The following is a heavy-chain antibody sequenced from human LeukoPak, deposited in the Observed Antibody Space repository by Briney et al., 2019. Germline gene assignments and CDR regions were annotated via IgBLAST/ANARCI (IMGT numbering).Heavy chain of an antibody. CDR3: ARDQPLRFLEWNHYYYYYMDV. D-gene: IGHD3-3*01. CDR1: GYTFTSYG. J-gene: IGHJ6*03. CDR2: INPNSGGT. V-gene: IGHV1-2*02. Sequence: GASVKVSCKASGYTFTSYGISWVRQAPGQGLEWMGWINPNSGGTNYAQKFQGRVTMTRDTSISTAYMELSRLRSDDTAVYYCARDQPLRFLEWNHYYYYYMDVWGKGTTVTVSS.